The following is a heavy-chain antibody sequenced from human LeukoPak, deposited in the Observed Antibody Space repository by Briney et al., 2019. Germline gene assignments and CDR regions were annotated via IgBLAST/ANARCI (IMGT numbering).Heavy chain of an antibody. CDR1: GFTFGTYA. J-gene: IGHJ5*02. V-gene: IGHV3-23*01. CDR3: AKDVGGHYYDSSGYYYGGPFDP. CDR2: ISGSGGST. D-gene: IGHD3-22*01. Sequence: PGGSLRLSCAASGFTFGTYAMSWVRQAPGKGLEWVSAISGSGGSTYYADSVKGRFTISRDNSKNTLYLQMNSLRAEDTAVYYCAKDVGGHYYDSSGYYYGGPFDPWGQGTLVTVSS.